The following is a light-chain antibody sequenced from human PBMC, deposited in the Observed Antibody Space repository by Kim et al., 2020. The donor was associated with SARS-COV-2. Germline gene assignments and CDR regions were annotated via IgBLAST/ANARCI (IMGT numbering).Light chain of an antibody. V-gene: IGKV1-16*02. CDR3: QQSVHYPFT. Sequence: DVQLTQSPSSLSASIGDRVTITCRASRDISKGLAWLQQKPGKAPQSLIYDSSTLQSGVPSNFSGSGSGTEFFLTINNLQPENSATYFGQQSVHYPFTFGQGTKLEI. CDR1: RDISKG. CDR2: DSS. J-gene: IGKJ2*01.